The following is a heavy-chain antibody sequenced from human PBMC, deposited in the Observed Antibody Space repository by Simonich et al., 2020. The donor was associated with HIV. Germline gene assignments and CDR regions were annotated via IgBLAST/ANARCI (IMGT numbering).Heavy chain of an antibody. CDR1: GGSFSTSY. D-gene: IGHD6-13*01. CDR3: ARQPRIAAAGGGWFDP. V-gene: IGHV4-59*01. J-gene: IGHJ5*02. Sequence: VQLQESGPGLVKPSETLSLTCTVSGGSFSTSYWSWIRQPPGKGLEWIGYIYYSGTTNSNPSLKSRVTISGDTSKKQFSLKLSSVTAADTAVYYCARQPRIAAAGGGWFDPWGQGTLVTVSS. CDR2: IYYSGTT.